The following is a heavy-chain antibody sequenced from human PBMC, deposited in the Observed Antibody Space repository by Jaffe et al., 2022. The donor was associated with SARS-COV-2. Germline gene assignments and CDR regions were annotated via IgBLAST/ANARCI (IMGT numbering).Heavy chain of an antibody. J-gene: IGHJ6*02. D-gene: IGHD6-13*01. CDR3: AKDRHSSPRSGMDV. CDR2: ISYDGSNK. Sequence: QVQLVESGGGVVQPGRSLRLSCAASGFTFSSYGMHWVRQAPGKGLEWVAVISYDGSNKYYADSVKGRFTISRDNSKNTLYLQMNSLRAEDTAVYYCAKDRHSSPRSGMDVWGQGTTVTVSS. V-gene: IGHV3-30*18. CDR1: GFTFSSYG.